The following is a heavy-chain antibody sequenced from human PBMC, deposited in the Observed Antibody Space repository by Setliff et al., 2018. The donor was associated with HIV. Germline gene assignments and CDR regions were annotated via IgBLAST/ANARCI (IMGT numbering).Heavy chain of an antibody. CDR2: VYHSGNT. CDR1: GGSISGSSYY. Sequence: SETLSLTCSVSGGSISGSSYYWGWIRQPPGKGLEWIGSVYHSGNTYYNPSLNSRVTISVDTSKNQFSLKLSSVTAADTAVYYCATYADRESNRFDPWGQGILVTVSS. J-gene: IGHJ5*02. D-gene: IGHD3-10*01. CDR3: ATYADRESNRFDP. V-gene: IGHV4-39*01.